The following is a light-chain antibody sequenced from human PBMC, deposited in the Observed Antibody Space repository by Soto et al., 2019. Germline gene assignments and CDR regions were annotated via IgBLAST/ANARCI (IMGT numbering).Light chain of an antibody. CDR3: QHYNSSWT. Sequence: DIQLTQSPSTLSASVGDRVTITCRASQRISNWLAWYQQKPGKAPKLLIYDASTLESGVPSRFSGSGSGTEFSLTISRLKPDDFATYSCQHYNSSWTFGQGTKVEIK. CDR2: DAS. J-gene: IGKJ1*01. CDR1: QRISNW. V-gene: IGKV1-5*01.